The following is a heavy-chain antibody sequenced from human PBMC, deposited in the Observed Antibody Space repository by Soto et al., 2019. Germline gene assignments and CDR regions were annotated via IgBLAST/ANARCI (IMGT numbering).Heavy chain of an antibody. V-gene: IGHV5-51*01. CDR1: RYSFTSYW. CDR3: ARLGSSGPNWDYYYGMDV. D-gene: IGHD6-19*01. CDR2: IYPGDSDT. J-gene: IGHJ6*02. Sequence: GESLKISCKGSRYSFTSYWIGWVRQMPGKGLEWMGIIYPGDSDTRYSPSFQGQVTISADKSISTAYLQWSSLKASDTAMYYCARLGSSGPNWDYYYGMDVWGQGTTVTVSS.